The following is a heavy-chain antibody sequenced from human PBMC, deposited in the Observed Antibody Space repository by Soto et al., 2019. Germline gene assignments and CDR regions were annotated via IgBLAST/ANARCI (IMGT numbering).Heavy chain of an antibody. CDR2: ISSTSSYI. CDR1: GFAFSDYS. V-gene: IGHV3-21*01. CDR3: ARVLTTVVYCDN. J-gene: IGHJ4*02. D-gene: IGHD4-17*01. Sequence: EVQLVESGGGLVKPGGSLRLSCAASGFAFSDYSMNWVRQAPGKGLEWVSSISSTSSYIYYADSVRGRFTIARGNAKNSLILQMNSLRTEDTAVNYCARVLTTVVYCDNWGQGTQVSVSS.